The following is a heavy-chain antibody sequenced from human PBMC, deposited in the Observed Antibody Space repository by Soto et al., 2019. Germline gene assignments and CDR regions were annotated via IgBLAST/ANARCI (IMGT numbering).Heavy chain of an antibody. J-gene: IGHJ4*02. CDR1: GGSISSSSYY. D-gene: IGHD7-27*01. Sequence: PSETLSLTCTVSGGSISSSSYYWGWIRQPPGKGLEWIGSIYYSGSTYYNPSLKSRVTISVDTSKNQFSLKLSSVTAADTAVYYCAKDTHWGLGYWGQGTLVTVSS. CDR2: IYYSGST. V-gene: IGHV4-39*02. CDR3: AKDTHWGLGY.